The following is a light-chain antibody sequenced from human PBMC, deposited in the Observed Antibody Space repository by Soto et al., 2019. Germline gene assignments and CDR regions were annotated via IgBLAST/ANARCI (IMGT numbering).Light chain of an antibody. J-gene: IGKJ1*01. CDR1: QSISSW. CDR3: QQYNSYSWT. Sequence: DIHMTQSPTTLSASVGDRFTIPCLAIQSISSWLAWYEQKTGKAPKLLIYDASSLESGVPSRFRGSGSGTEFTLTISSLQPDDFETYYCQQYNSYSWTFGQGTKVDIK. CDR2: DAS. V-gene: IGKV1-5*01.